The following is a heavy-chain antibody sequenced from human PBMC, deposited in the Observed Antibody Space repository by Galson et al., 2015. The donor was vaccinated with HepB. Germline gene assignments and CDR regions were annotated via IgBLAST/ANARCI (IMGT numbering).Heavy chain of an antibody. J-gene: IGHJ3*02. CDR1: GYSFTSYW. CDR3: ARQGDFWSGYYLAPYFDI. D-gene: IGHD3-3*01. CDR2: IYPGDSDT. V-gene: IGHV5-51*01. Sequence: QSGAEVKKPGESLKISCRGSGYSFTSYWIGWVRQMPGKGLEWMGIIYPGDSDTRYSPSFQGQVTISADKSISTAYLQWSSLKASATAMYYCARQGDFWSGYYLAPYFDIWGQGTMVTVSS.